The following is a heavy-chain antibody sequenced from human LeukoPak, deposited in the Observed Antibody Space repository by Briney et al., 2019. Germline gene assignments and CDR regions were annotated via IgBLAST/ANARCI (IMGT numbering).Heavy chain of an antibody. CDR2: ISYDGSNK. CDR1: GFTFSSYG. Sequence: GRSLRLSYAASGFTFSSYGMHWVRQAPGKGLEWVAVISYDGSNKYYADSVKGRFTISRDNSKNTLYLQMNSLRAEDTAVYYCAKDRSPTHTWYYSNYGMDVWGQGTTVTVSS. D-gene: IGHD3-16*01. V-gene: IGHV3-30*18. CDR3: AKDRSPTHTWYYSNYGMDV. J-gene: IGHJ6*02.